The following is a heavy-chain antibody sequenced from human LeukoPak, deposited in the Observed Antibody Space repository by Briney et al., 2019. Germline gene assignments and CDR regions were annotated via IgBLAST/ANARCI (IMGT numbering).Heavy chain of an antibody. J-gene: IGHJ4*02. CDR2: ISSSSSYI. V-gene: IGHV3-21*01. D-gene: IGHD3-22*01. Sequence: PGGSLRLSCAAYGFTLSSHSLNWVRQAPGKGLEWVSSISSSSSYIHSADSVKGRFTISRDNAKNSLYLQMNSLRADDTAVYYCARDLYDSGAYSSPIDYWGQGTLVTVSS. CDR3: ARDLYDSGAYSSPIDY. CDR1: GFTLSSHS.